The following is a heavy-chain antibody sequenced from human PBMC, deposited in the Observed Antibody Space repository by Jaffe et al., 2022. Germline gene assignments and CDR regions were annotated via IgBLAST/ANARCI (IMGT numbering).Heavy chain of an antibody. D-gene: IGHD6-13*01. CDR1: GYSISSGYY. CDR2: IYHSGST. Sequence: QVQLQESGPGLVKPSETLSLTCAVSGYSISSGYYWGWIRQPPGKGLEWIGSIYHSGSTYYNPSLKSRVTISVDTSKNQFSLKLSSVTAADTAVYYCARDHFGINIAAATFDYWGQGTLVTVSS. J-gene: IGHJ4*02. CDR3: ARDHFGINIAAATFDY. V-gene: IGHV4-38-2*02.